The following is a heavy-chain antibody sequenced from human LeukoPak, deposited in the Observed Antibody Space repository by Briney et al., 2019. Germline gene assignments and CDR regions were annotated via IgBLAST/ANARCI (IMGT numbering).Heavy chain of an antibody. CDR1: GYNFAGYS. CDR2: IYPGDSDT. D-gene: IGHD4-17*01. Sequence: PGESLKISCKGSGYNFAGYSIGWVRQMPGKGLEWMGIIYPGDSDTRYSPSFQGQVTMSADRSISTAYLQWSSLKASDTAMYYCARLSVTTAIREYYFDYWGQGTLVTVSS. J-gene: IGHJ4*02. V-gene: IGHV5-51*01. CDR3: ARLSVTTAIREYYFDY.